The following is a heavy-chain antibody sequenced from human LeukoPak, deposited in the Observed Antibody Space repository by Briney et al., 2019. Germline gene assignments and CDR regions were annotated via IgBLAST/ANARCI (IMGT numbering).Heavy chain of an antibody. J-gene: IGHJ4*02. CDR1: GFTFTSSA. CDR2: ISAYNGNT. Sequence: ASVKVSCKASGFTFTSSAMQWVRQAPGQGLEWMGWISAYNGNTNYAQKLQGRVTMTTDTSTSTAYMELRSLRSDDTAVYYCARPIPNSGSYHMDYWGQGTLVTVSS. CDR3: ARPIPNSGSYHMDY. V-gene: IGHV1-18*01. D-gene: IGHD1-26*01.